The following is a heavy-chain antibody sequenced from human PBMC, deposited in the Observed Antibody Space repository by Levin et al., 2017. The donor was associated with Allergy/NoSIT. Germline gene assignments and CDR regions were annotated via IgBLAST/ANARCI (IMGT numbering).Heavy chain of an antibody. Sequence: SETLSLTCTVSGGSISSYYWSWIRQPPGKGLEWIGYIYYSGSTNYNPSLKSRVTISVDTSKNQFSLKLSSVTAADTAVYYCARLCPHGIAAEWGAFDIWGQGTMVTVSS. CDR2: IYYSGST. J-gene: IGHJ3*02. CDR1: GGSISSYY. V-gene: IGHV4-59*08. D-gene: IGHD6-13*01. CDR3: ARLCPHGIAAEWGAFDI.